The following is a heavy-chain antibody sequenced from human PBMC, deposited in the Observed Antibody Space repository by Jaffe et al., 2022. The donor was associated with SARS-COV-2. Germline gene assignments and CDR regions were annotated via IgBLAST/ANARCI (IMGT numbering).Heavy chain of an antibody. CDR1: GFTFTTYM. CDR3: ARGNLAMDV. Sequence: EAQLVESGGGLVNPGESLRLSCAASGFTFTTYMLNWVRQAPGKGLEWVSSISSGNTNIYHADSLKGRFTISRDNAKNSLFLEMNSLKAEDTAVYYCARGNLAMDVWGHGTTVIVSS. V-gene: IGHV3-21*01. CDR2: ISSGNTNI. J-gene: IGHJ6*02.